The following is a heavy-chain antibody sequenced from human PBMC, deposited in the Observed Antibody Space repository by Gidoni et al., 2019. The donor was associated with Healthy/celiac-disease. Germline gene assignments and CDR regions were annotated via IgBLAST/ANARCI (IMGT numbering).Heavy chain of an antibody. D-gene: IGHD4-17*01. CDR2: INPNSGGK. J-gene: IGHJ4*02. CDR1: GYTFTGYY. V-gene: IGHV1-2*02. Sequence: QVQLVQSGAEVKKPGASVKVSCKASGYTFTGYYMHWVRQAPGQGLEWLGWINPNSGGKNYAQKFQGRVTMTRDTSISTAYMELSRLRSDDTAVYYCARDRPYGDYPADYWGQGTLVTVSS. CDR3: ARDRPYGDYPADY.